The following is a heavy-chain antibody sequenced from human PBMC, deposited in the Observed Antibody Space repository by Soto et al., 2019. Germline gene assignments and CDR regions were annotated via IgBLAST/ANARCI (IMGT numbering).Heavy chain of an antibody. J-gene: IGHJ4*02. CDR2: INHSGST. CDR3: ARGPRTTHVKQWLAKFDY. V-gene: IGHV4-34*01. Sequence: SETLSLTCAVYGGSFSGYYWSWIRQPPGKGLEWIGEINHSGSTNYNPSLKSRVTISVDTSKNQFSLKLSSVTAADTAVYYCARGPRTTHVKQWLAKFDYWGQGTLVTVSS. D-gene: IGHD6-19*01. CDR1: GGSFSGYY.